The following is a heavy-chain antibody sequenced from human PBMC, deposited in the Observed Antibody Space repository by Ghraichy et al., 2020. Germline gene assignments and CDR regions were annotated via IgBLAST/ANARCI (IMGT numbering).Heavy chain of an antibody. Sequence: GGSLRLSCAASGFTFSSYWMSWVRQAPGKGLEWVANIKQDGSEKYYVDSVKGRFTISRDNAKNSLYLQMNSLRAEDTAVYYCARDLRDDYSNYEVGGPFDPWGQGTLVTVSS. CDR1: GFTFSSYW. CDR3: ARDLRDDYSNYEVGGPFDP. CDR2: IKQDGSEK. V-gene: IGHV3-7*01. D-gene: IGHD4-11*01. J-gene: IGHJ5*02.